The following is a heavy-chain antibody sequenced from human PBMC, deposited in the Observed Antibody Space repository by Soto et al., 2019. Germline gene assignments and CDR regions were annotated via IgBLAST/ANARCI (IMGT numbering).Heavy chain of an antibody. V-gene: IGHV1-18*01. Sequence: GASVKVSCKASDYTFTNYGITWVRQAPGQGLEWMGWISAKNGYTNYAQEFQGRVTMTTDTSTTTAYMELRSLRSDDTAVYYCARTYSSTHGPPGEFDYWGQGTLVTVSS. CDR3: ARTYSSTHGPPGEFDY. D-gene: IGHD2-2*01. CDR2: ISAKNGYT. CDR1: DYTFTNYG. J-gene: IGHJ4*02.